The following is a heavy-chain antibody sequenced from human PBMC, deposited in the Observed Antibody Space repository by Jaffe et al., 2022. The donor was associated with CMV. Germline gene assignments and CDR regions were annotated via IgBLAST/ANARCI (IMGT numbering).Heavy chain of an antibody. D-gene: IGHD5-12*01. CDR1: GFTFSSYG. V-gene: IGHV3-30*18. CDR3: AKDGLLVEMATSIYYYYYYGMDV. Sequence: QVQLVESGGGVVQPGRSLRLSCAASGFTFSSYGMHWVRQAPGKGLEWVAVISYDGSNKYYADSVKGRFTISRDNSKNTLYLQMNSLRAEDTAVYYCAKDGLLVEMATSIYYYYYYGMDVWGQGTTVTVSS. J-gene: IGHJ6*02. CDR2: ISYDGSNK.